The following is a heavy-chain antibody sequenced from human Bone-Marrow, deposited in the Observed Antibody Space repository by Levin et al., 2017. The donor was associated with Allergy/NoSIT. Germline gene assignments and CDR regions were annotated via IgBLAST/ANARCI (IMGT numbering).Heavy chain of an antibody. CDR3: ARDQQQQLVRGGFYYYYYYMDG. V-gene: IGHV3-72*01. D-gene: IGHD6-13*01. Sequence: GGSLRLSCAASGFTFSDHYMDWVRQGPGKGLEWVGRTRDKANSYTTEYAASVKGRFTISRDDSKNSVYLQMNSLKTEDTAVYYCARDQQQQLVRGGFYYYYYYMDGWGKGTTVTVSS. CDR2: TRDKANSYTT. CDR1: GFTFSDHY. J-gene: IGHJ6*03.